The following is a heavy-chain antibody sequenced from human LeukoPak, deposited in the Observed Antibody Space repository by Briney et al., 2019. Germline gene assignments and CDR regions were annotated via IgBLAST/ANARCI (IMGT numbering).Heavy chain of an antibody. J-gene: IGHJ4*02. V-gene: IGHV1-8*01. Sequence: ASVKVSCKASGYTFTSYDINWVRQATGQGLEWMGWMNPNSGNTGYAQKFQGGVTMTRNTSISTAYMELSSLRSEDTAVYYCASKLWFGEFPFDYWGQGTLVTVSS. CDR3: ASKLWFGEFPFDY. CDR2: MNPNSGNT. CDR1: GYTFTSYD. D-gene: IGHD3-10*01.